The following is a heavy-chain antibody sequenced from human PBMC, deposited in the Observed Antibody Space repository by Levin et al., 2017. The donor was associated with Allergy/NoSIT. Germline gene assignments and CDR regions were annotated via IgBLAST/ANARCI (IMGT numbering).Heavy chain of an antibody. Sequence: GESLKISCAVSGFTFSGSAMHWVRQASGKGLEWVGRIRSKANNYATTYAASVKGRFTISRDDSKNTAYLQMNSLKTEDTAVYYCTRTPFIAVAGSYWYFDLWGRGTLVTVSS. CDR3: TRTPFIAVAGSYWYFDL. CDR2: IRSKANNYAT. V-gene: IGHV3-73*01. D-gene: IGHD6-19*01. J-gene: IGHJ2*01. CDR1: GFTFSGSA.